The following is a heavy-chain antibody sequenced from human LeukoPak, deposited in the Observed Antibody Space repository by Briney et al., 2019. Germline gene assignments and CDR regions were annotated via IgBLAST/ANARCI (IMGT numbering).Heavy chain of an antibody. Sequence: ASVKVSCKAAGCTFTGYYMHWVRQAPGQGLEWMGWINPNSGGTNYAQKFQGRVTMTRDTSISTAYMELSRLRSDDTAVFYCARATYYQGWVVVPAAIYFDYWGQATLVTVSS. CDR2: INPNSGGT. D-gene: IGHD2-2*02. CDR3: ARATYYQGWVVVPAAIYFDY. V-gene: IGHV1-2*02. CDR1: GCTFTGYY. J-gene: IGHJ4*02.